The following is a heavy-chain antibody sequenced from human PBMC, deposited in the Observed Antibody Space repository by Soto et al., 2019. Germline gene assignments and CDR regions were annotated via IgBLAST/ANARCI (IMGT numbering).Heavy chain of an antibody. Sequence: EVQLVESGGGLVQPGGSLRLSCAASGFTVSSNYMSWVRQAPGKGLEWVSVIYSGGSTYYADSVKGRFTISRHNSKNTLYLQMNSLRAEDTAVYCCASGGTGTTEVYFDYWGQGTLVTVSS. CDR1: GFTVSSNY. CDR3: ASGGTGTTEVYFDY. D-gene: IGHD1-1*01. CDR2: IYSGGST. V-gene: IGHV3-53*04. J-gene: IGHJ4*02.